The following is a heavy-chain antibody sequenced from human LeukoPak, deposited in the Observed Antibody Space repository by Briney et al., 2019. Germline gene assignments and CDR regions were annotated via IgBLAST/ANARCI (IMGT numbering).Heavy chain of an antibody. V-gene: IGHV1-18*01. J-gene: IGHJ5*02. CDR2: INAYNGNT. Sequence: ASVKVSCKASGYTFTSYGISWVRQAPGQGLEWMGWINAYNGNTNYAQKLQGRVTMTTDTSTSTAYMELRSLRSDDTAVYYCARDDLGYCSSTSCYGGRGWFDPWGQGTLVTVSS. CDR1: GYTFTSYG. CDR3: ARDDLGYCSSTSCYGGRGWFDP. D-gene: IGHD2-2*01.